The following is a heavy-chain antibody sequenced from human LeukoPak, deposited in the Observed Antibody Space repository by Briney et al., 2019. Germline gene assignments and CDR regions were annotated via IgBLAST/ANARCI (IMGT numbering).Heavy chain of an antibody. Sequence: PSETLSLTCAVYGGSFSGYYWSWIRQPPGKGLEWIGEINHSGSTNYNPSLKSRVTISVDTSKNQFSLKLSSVTAADTAVYYCARTDGYSYGYFDYWGQGTLVTVSS. CDR2: INHSGST. CDR1: GGSFSGYY. CDR3: ARTDGYSYGYFDY. D-gene: IGHD5-18*01. J-gene: IGHJ4*02. V-gene: IGHV4-34*01.